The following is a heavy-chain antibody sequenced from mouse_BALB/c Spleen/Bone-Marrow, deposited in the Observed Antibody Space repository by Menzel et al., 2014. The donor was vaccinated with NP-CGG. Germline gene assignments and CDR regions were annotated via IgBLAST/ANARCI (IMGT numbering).Heavy chain of an antibody. CDR2: INPDSSTT. CDR1: GFDFSRYW. D-gene: IGHD2-1*01. CDR3: ARQGYYGKGDY. Sequence: EVKLMESGGGLVQPGGSLKLSCAASGFDFSRYWMSWVRQAPGKGLEWIGEINPDSSTTNYTPSLKDKFIISRDNAKNTLYLQMSKVRSEDTALYYCARQGYYGKGDYWGQGTTLTVSS. J-gene: IGHJ2*01. V-gene: IGHV4-1*02.